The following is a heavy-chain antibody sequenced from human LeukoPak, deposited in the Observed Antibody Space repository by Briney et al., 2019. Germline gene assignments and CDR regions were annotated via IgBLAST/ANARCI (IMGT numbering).Heavy chain of an antibody. J-gene: IGHJ3*02. CDR3: ARDLLRFLEWSLLDAFDI. CDR2: IYTSGST. V-gene: IGHV4-4*07. CDR1: GGSISSYY. Sequence: PSETLSLTCTVSGGSISSYYWSWIRQPAGKGLEWIGRIYTSGSTNYNPSLKSRVTMSVDTSKNQFSLKLSSLTAADTAVYYCARDLLRFLEWSLLDAFDIWGQGTMVTVSS. D-gene: IGHD3-3*01.